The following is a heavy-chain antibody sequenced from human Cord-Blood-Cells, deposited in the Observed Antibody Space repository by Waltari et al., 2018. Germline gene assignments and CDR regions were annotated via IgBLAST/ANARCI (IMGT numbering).Heavy chain of an antibody. V-gene: IGHV2-5*02. J-gene: IGHJ4*02. D-gene: IGHD3-22*01. CDR1: GFAPSTSGLG. Sequence: QITLKESGPPLVKPTQTLTLPCTFAGFAPSTSGLGGGRNRQPPGKALEWLALSYWDDDKSYSPSLKSRITITKDTSKNQLVLTMTNMDPVDTATYYCAHVPYYYDSSGFDYWGQGTLVTVSS. CDR3: AHVPYYYDSSGFDY. CDR2: SYWDDDK.